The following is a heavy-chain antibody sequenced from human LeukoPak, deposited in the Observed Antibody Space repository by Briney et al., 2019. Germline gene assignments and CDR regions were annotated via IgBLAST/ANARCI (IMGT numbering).Heavy chain of an antibody. V-gene: IGHV3-30*02. CDR1: GFIFGTYG. CDR3: AKDSLADIDY. Sequence: GGSLRPSCAASGFIFGTYGMYWVRQAPGKGLEWVAFIRHDGSIKNYADSVKGRSTISRDNSKNTLYLQMNSLRAEDTAVYYCAKDSLADIDYWGQGTLVTVSS. CDR2: IRHDGSIK. D-gene: IGHD3-16*01. J-gene: IGHJ4*02.